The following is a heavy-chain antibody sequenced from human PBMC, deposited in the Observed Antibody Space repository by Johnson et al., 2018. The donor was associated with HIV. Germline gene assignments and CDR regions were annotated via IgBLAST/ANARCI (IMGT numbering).Heavy chain of an antibody. D-gene: IGHD1-26*01. CDR1: GFTFSSYG. Sequence: VQLVESGGGVVQPGGSLRLSCAASGFTFSSYGMHWVRQAPGKGLEWVAFIRYDGSNKYYADSVKGRFTISRDNSKNTLYLQMNSLRAEDTAVYYCARELIVGATNAFDIWGQGTMVTVSS. CDR3: ARELIVGATNAFDI. J-gene: IGHJ3*02. CDR2: IRYDGSNK. V-gene: IGHV3-30*02.